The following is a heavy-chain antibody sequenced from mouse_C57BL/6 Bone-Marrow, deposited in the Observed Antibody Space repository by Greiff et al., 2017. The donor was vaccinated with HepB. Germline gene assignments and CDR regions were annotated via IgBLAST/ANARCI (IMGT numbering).Heavy chain of an antibody. CDR3: EGSNYYYGSSPWFSY. CDR1: GFTFSDYG. D-gene: IGHD1-1*01. J-gene: IGHJ3*01. Sequence: EVHLVESGGGLVKPGGSLKLSCAASGFTFSDYGMHWVRQAPEKGLEWVAYISSGSSTNYYADTVKGRSTIARDKATNTLFLQMTSLRSEDTAMYYFEGSNYYYGSSPWFSYWGKGTMVTVAT. CDR2: ISSGSSTN. V-gene: IGHV5-17*01.